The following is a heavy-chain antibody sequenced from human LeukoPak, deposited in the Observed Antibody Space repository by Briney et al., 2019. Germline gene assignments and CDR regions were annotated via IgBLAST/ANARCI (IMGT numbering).Heavy chain of an antibody. CDR1: GFTFSSYS. J-gene: IGHJ4*02. CDR3: AREPMIVVVISFDY. CDR2: ISSSGSTI. D-gene: IGHD3-22*01. Sequence: GGSLRLSCAASGFTFSSYSMNWVRQAPGKGLEWLSYISSSGSTIYYADSVKGRFTISRDNAKNSLYLQMNSLRAEDTAVYYCAREPMIVVVISFDYWGQGTLVTVSS. V-gene: IGHV3-48*04.